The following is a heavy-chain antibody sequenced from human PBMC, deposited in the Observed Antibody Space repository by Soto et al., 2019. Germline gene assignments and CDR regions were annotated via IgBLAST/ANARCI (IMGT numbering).Heavy chain of an antibody. CDR2: IIPIFGTA. J-gene: IGHJ2*01. Sequence: QVQLVQSGAEVKKPGSSVKVSCKASGGTFSSYAISWVRQAPGHGLEWMGGIIPIFGTANYAQKLQGRVTITADESTSTAYMELSSLRSEDTAVYYCARAKSGSYNYGNWYFDLWGRGTLVTVSS. D-gene: IGHD1-26*01. CDR3: ARAKSGSYNYGNWYFDL. V-gene: IGHV1-69*01. CDR1: GGTFSSYA.